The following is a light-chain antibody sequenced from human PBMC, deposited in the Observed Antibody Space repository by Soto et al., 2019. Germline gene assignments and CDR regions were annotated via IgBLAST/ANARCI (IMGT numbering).Light chain of an antibody. CDR3: QQYNSYSS. Sequence: AIQLTQSPSSLSASVGDRVTITCRASQGIRSALAWYQQKPGETPKLLIYDASSLQSGVPPRFSGSGSGTEFTLTISSLQPDDFATYYCQQYNSYSSFGPGTKVDIK. CDR2: DAS. J-gene: IGKJ3*01. CDR1: QGIRSA. V-gene: IGKV1-13*02.